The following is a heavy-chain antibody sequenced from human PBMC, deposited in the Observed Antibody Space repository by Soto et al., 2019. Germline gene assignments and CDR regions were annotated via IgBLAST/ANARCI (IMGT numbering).Heavy chain of an antibody. CDR1: GGSITSYN. D-gene: IGHD2-21*01. CDR3: ARRAVVAVTGSLDNWLDP. Sequence: PSETLSLTCTVSGGSITSYNWNWLRQPPGKALEWIGYVYNSGSTNYNPSLKSRVTISVDTSRNQFSLKVNSATAADTAVYYCARRAVVAVTGSLDNWLDPWGQGILVTVSS. V-gene: IGHV4-59*01. J-gene: IGHJ5*02. CDR2: VYNSGST.